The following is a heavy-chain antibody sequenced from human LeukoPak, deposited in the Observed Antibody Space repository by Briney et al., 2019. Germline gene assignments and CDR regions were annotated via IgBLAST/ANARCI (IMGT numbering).Heavy chain of an antibody. CDR1: GYTFRGNY. J-gene: IGHJ4*02. CDR3: ARDPSSVTLYFFDY. D-gene: IGHD4-11*01. V-gene: IGHV1-2*02. CDR2: IDANNGDT. Sequence: ASVKISCKASGYTFRGNYIHWLRQAPGQGLEWMGWIDANNGDTKSAQKFQGRVTMSRDTSISTAYMDLSGLSPDDAAVYYCARDPSSVTLYFFDYWGQGTLVTVSS.